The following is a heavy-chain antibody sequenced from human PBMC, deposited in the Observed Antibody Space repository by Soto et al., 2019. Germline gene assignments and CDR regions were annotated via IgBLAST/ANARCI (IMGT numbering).Heavy chain of an antibody. CDR1: GGTFSSYA. Sequence: ASVKVSCKASGGTFSSYAISWVRQAPGQGLEWMGGIIPIFGTANYAQKFQGRVTITADKSTSTAYMELSSLRSEDTAVYYCARANYYDSSGYYFRYWGQGTLVTVSS. CDR3: ARANYYDSSGYYFRY. D-gene: IGHD3-22*01. CDR2: IIPIFGTA. V-gene: IGHV1-69*06. J-gene: IGHJ4*02.